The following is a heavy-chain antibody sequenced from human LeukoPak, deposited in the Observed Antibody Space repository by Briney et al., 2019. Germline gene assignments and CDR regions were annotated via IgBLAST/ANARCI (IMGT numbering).Heavy chain of an antibody. CDR3: ARAYYYDSSGYPAHAFDI. CDR2: INPSGGST. V-gene: IGHV1-46*01. J-gene: IGHJ3*02. Sequence: ASVKVSCKASGYTFTSYYMHWVREAPGQGLEWMGIINPSGGSTSYAQKFQGRVTMTRDTSTSTVYMELSSLRSEDTAVYYCARAYYYDSSGYPAHAFDIWGQGTMVTVSS. D-gene: IGHD3-22*01. CDR1: GYTFTSYY.